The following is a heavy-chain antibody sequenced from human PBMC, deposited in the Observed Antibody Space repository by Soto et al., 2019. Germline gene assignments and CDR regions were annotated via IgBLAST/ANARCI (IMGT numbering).Heavy chain of an antibody. CDR2: INPNSGGT. D-gene: IGHD3-10*01. CDR1: GYTFTGYY. V-gene: IGHV1-2*04. Sequence: ASVKVSCKASGYTFTGYYMHWVRQAPGQGLEWMGWINPNSGGTNYAQKFQGWVTMTRDTSISTAYMELSSLRSEDTAVYYCARDLWDYYGSGSYSANYYYYYGMDVWGQGTTVTVSS. CDR3: ARDLWDYYGSGSYSANYYYYYGMDV. J-gene: IGHJ6*02.